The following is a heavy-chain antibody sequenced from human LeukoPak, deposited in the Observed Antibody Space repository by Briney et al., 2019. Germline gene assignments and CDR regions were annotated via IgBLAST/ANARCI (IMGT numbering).Heavy chain of an antibody. CDR3: AREQAVGDRHQKLFDY. J-gene: IGHJ4*02. CDR1: GYSFTGYY. CDR2: INTNSGGT. D-gene: IGHD3-16*01. V-gene: IGHV1-2*02. Sequence: GASVKVSCYASGYSFTGYYLHWVRLAPAQGLEWMGWINTNSGGTNYAQNFQGRVTMTMDTSISTAYLELSMLSSADTAVYDCAREQAVGDRHQKLFDYWGQGSLVTVPS.